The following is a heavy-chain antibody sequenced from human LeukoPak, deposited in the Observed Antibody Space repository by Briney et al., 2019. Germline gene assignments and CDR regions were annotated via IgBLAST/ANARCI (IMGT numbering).Heavy chain of an antibody. CDR2: IPGSAVAT. CDR1: GFTFSSFA. D-gene: IGHD6-13*01. J-gene: IGHJ4*02. CDR3: AKDRWAAADYYFDY. V-gene: IGHV3-23*01. Sequence: GGSLRLSCAASGFTFSSFAMSWVRQAPGKGLEWVSTIPGSAVATYYADSVKGRFTISRDNSKNTVYLQVNSLRAEDTAVYYCAKDRWAAADYYFDYWGQGTLVTVS.